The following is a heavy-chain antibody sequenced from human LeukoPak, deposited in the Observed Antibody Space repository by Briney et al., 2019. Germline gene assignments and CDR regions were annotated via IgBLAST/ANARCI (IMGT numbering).Heavy chain of an antibody. V-gene: IGHV3-21*01. CDR2: ISTSSSYI. J-gene: IGHJ4*02. Sequence: PGRSLRLSCAASGFTFSSYAMHWVRQAPGKGLEWVSSISTSSSYIYYADSVKGRFTISRDNAKNSLYLQMNSLRGEDTAVYYCARVLGYYYDSRGHDYWGQGTLVTVSS. D-gene: IGHD3-22*01. CDR3: ARVLGYYYDSRGHDY. CDR1: GFTFSSYA.